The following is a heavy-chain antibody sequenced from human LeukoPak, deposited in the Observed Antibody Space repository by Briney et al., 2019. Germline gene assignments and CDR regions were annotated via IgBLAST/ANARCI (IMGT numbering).Heavy chain of an antibody. V-gene: IGHV3-21*01. CDR2: ISSSSSYI. D-gene: IGHD3-10*01. J-gene: IGHJ4*02. CDR1: GFTFSGYS. CDR3: ARVGDGDSFDY. Sequence: GGSLRLSCAASGFTFSGYSMNWVRQAPGKGLEGVSSISSSSSYIHYADSVRGRFTISRDNAKNSLYLQMNSLRAEDTALYYCARVGDGDSFDYWGQGTLVTVSS.